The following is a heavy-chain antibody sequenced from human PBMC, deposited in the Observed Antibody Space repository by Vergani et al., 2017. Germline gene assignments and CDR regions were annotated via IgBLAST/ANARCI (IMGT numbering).Heavy chain of an antibody. D-gene: IGHD3-22*01. V-gene: IGHV3-23*01. CDR2: ISARYPST. Sequence: EVQLLESGGGLVQPGGSLRLSCAASGFTFSACPMTWVRQAPGKGLEWVSDISARYPSTYYADSVKGRFTISRDNSKNMLYLQMNSLRAEDTAVYYCARLSYDTTPYLQGGYDCWGQGTLVSVSS. J-gene: IGHJ4*02. CDR3: ARLSYDTTPYLQGGYDC. CDR1: GFTFSACP.